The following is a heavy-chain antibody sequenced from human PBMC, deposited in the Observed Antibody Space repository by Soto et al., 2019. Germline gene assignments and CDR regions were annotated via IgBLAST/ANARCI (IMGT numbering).Heavy chain of an antibody. V-gene: IGHV1-18*01. CDR2: ISAHNGNR. Sequence: QVHLVQSGAEVKKPGASVKVSCKASGYTFTSSGITWVRQAPGQGLEGMGWISAHNGNRDYAQKFQDRVIVTRDPSTSTAYMELTSLRSDDTAVYYCARGRYGDYWGQGALVTVSS. D-gene: IGHD1-1*01. J-gene: IGHJ4*02. CDR3: ARGRYGDY. CDR1: GYTFTSSG.